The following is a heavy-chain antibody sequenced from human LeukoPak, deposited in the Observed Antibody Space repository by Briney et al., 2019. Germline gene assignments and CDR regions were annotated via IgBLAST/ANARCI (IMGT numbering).Heavy chain of an antibody. CDR3: AKEPSSSWYYFDY. J-gene: IGHJ4*02. D-gene: IGHD6-13*01. CDR2: IRYDGSNK. V-gene: IGHV3-30*02. CDR1: GFTFSSYG. Sequence: PGGSRRLSCAASGFTFSSYGMHWVRQAPGKGLEWVAFIRYDGSNKYYADSVKDRFTISRDNSKNTLYLQMNSLRAADTAVYYFAKEPSSSWYYFDYWGQGTLVTVSS.